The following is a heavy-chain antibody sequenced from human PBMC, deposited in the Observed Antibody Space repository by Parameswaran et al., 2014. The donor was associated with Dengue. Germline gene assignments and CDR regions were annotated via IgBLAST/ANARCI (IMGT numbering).Heavy chain of an antibody. J-gene: IGHJ6*01. Sequence: WIRQPPGKGPEWVSAIGTGGDTYYADSVMGRFTISRDNAKKSLYLQMNSLIAEDMAVYYCARVQARILSSTSCYRGMDVWGPRGPRSPSPQ. CDR2: IGTGGDT. V-gene: IGHV3-47*02. CDR3: ARVQARILSSTSCYRGMDV. D-gene: IGHD2-2*01.